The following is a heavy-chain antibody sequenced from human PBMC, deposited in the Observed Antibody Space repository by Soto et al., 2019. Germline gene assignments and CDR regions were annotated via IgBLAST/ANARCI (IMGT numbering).Heavy chain of an antibody. CDR3: ARAPSGYDYGCFDY. J-gene: IGHJ4*02. CDR2: ISAYNGNT. V-gene: IGHV1-18*01. D-gene: IGHD5-12*01. Sequence: ASVKVSCKASGYTFTGYGISWVRQAPGQGLEWMGWISAYNGNTNYAQKLQGRVTMTTDTSTSTAYMELRSLRSDDTAVYYSARAPSGYDYGCFDYWGQGTLVTVSS. CDR1: GYTFTGYG.